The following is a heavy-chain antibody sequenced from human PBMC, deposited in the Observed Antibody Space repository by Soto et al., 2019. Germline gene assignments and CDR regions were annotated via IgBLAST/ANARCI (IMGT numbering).Heavy chain of an antibody. J-gene: IGHJ6*02. CDR2: IMPIFRTP. Sequence: QVQLEQSGAEVKNPGSSVKLSCKASGGTFRNSAISWVRQAPGQGLEWMGGIMPIFRTPDYAQKFQGRVTITADESTNTAYMELSGLRSDDTAVYYCARDNDRPQLGGNYYYILDVWGHGTTVTVSS. CDR1: GGTFRNSA. V-gene: IGHV1-69*12. D-gene: IGHD1-1*01. CDR3: ARDNDRPQLGGNYYYILDV.